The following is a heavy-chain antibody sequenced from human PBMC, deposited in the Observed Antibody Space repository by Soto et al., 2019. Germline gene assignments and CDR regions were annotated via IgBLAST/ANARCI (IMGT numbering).Heavy chain of an antibody. V-gene: IGHV4-34*10. CDR2: LYQGLSI. CDR3: ARAVVVPAAMFWVANWFDP. Sequence: LSLTCAVYSGSFSGYYWSWIRQPPGKGLEWIGELYQGLSIIYNPSLESRVTMTTDTSTSTAYMELRSLRSDDTAVYYCARAVVVPAAMFWVANWFDPWGQGTLVTVSS. D-gene: IGHD2-2*01. CDR1: SGSFSGYY. J-gene: IGHJ5*02.